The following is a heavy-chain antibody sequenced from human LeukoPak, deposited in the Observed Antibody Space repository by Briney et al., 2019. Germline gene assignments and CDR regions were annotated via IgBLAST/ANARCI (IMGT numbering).Heavy chain of an antibody. CDR1: GFTFSSYW. D-gene: IGHD3-10*01. CDR2: INSDGSST. Sequence: PGGSLRLSCAASGFTFSSYWMHWVRQAPGKGLVWVSRINSDGSSTNYADSVKGRFTISRDNAKNTLYLQMTSLRDEDTAVYYCARDPDYYGSGTYYNHYFDYWGQGTLVTVSS. CDR3: ARDPDYYGSGTYYNHYFDY. V-gene: IGHV3-74*01. J-gene: IGHJ4*02.